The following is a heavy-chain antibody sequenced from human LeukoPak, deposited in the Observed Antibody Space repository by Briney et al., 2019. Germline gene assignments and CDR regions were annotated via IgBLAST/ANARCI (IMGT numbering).Heavy chain of an antibody. V-gene: IGHV3-23*01. CDR1: GFTFSSYG. CDR3: AKEGHYDILSGYYFQH. Sequence: GGSLRLSCAASGFTFSSYGMSWVRQAPGKGLEWVSAISGSGGSTYYADSVKGRFTISRDNSKNTLYLQMNSLRAEDTAVYYCAKEGHYDILSGYYFQHWGQGTLVTVS. J-gene: IGHJ1*01. D-gene: IGHD3-9*01. CDR2: ISGSGGST.